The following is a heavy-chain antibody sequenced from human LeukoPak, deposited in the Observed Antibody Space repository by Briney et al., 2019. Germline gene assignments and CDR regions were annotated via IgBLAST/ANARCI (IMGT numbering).Heavy chain of an antibody. V-gene: IGHV4-34*01. CDR3: ARGFCRYGSGSYPRGY. CDR1: GGSFSGYY. Sequence: SETLSLTCAVYGGSFSGYYWSWIRQPPGKGLEWIGEINHSGSTNYNPSLKSRVTISVDTSKNQFSLKLSSVTAADTAVYYCARGFCRYGSGSYPRGYWGQGTLVTVSS. J-gene: IGHJ4*02. D-gene: IGHD3-10*01. CDR2: INHSGST.